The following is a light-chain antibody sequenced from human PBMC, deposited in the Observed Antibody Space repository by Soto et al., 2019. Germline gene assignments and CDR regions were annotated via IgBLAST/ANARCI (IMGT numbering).Light chain of an antibody. CDR3: QQYNNWWT. J-gene: IGKJ1*01. CDR2: GAS. CDR1: QSVSSN. Sequence: EIVMTQSPATLSVSPGERATLSCRASQSVSSNLAWYQQKPGQAPRLLIYGASTRATGIPARFSGSGSETEFTLTISRLQSEDSAVYYCQQYNNWWTFGQGTKVEIK. V-gene: IGKV3-15*01.